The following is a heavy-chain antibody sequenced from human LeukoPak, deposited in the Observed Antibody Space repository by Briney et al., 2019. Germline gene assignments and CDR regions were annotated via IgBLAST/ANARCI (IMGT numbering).Heavy chain of an antibody. D-gene: IGHD6-19*01. CDR1: GFTFSSYW. V-gene: IGHV3-74*01. CDR3: ARDGGIAVAAPFDY. J-gene: IGHJ4*02. Sequence: GGSLRLSCAASGFTFSSYWMHWVRQAPGKGLVWVSHIKSDGSSTTYADSVKGRFTISRDNAKNTLYLQTNSLRAEDTAVYFCARDGGIAVAAPFDYWGQGTLVTVSS. CDR2: IKSDGSST.